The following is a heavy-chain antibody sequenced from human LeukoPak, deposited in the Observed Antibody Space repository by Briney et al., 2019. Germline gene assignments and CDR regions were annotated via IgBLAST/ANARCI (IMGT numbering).Heavy chain of an antibody. J-gene: IGHJ6*03. Sequence: KASETLSLTCTVSGGSISSYYWSWIRQPAGKGLEWIGRIYTSGSTNYNPSLKSRVTMSVDTSKNQFSLKLSSVTAADTAVYYCARDQFSDWNYYYYYMDVWGKGTTVTVSS. CDR1: GGSISSYY. CDR3: ARDQFSDWNYYYYYMDV. V-gene: IGHV4-4*07. D-gene: IGHD3/OR15-3a*01. CDR2: IYTSGST.